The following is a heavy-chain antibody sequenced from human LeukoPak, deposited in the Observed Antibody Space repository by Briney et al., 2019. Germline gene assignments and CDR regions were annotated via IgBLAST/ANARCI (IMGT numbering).Heavy chain of an antibody. V-gene: IGHV2-5*01. CDR3: VHRRSYYDFWSGYYGWFDP. CDR2: IYWNDDK. Sequence: SGPTLVKPTQTLTLTCTFSGFSLSTSGVGVGWIRQPPGKALEWLALIYWNDDKRYSPSLKSRLTITKDTSKNQVVLTMTNMDPVDTATYYCVHRRSYYDFWSGYYGWFDPWGQGTLVTVSS. D-gene: IGHD3-3*01. J-gene: IGHJ5*02. CDR1: GFSLSTSGVG.